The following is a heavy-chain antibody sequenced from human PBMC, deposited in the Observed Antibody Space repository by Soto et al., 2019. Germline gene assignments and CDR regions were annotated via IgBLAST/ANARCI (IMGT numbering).Heavy chain of an antibody. CDR1: GFTFSSYS. CDR3: ARGAAAAGPFYYNYYGMNV. D-gene: IGHD6-13*01. CDR2: ISSSSSTI. Sequence: GGSLRLSCAASGFTFSSYSMNWVRQAPGKGLEWVSYISSSSSTIYYADPVKGRFTISRDNAKNSLYLQMNSLRDEDTAVYYCARGAAAAGPFYYNYYGMNVWGQETTVTVSS. J-gene: IGHJ6*02. V-gene: IGHV3-48*02.